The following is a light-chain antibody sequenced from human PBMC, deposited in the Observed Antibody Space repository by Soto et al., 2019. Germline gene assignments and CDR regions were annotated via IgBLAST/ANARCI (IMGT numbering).Light chain of an antibody. Sequence: SALTQPPSASGTPGQRVTVSCSGSSSNIGSNTVNWYKQLPGTAPKLLSYSNDQRPSGVPDRFSGSKSGTSASLAISGLQTEDEADYYCAAWDDSLNGRYVFGTGTKVTVL. J-gene: IGLJ1*01. CDR2: SND. CDR3: AAWDDSLNGRYV. CDR1: SSNIGSNT. V-gene: IGLV1-44*01.